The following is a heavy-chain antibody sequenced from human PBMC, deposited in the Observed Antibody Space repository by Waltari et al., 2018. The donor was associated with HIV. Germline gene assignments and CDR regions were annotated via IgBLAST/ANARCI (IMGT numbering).Heavy chain of an antibody. CDR2: IFASGSA. J-gene: IGHJ4*01. CDR1: GDLTSTYY. D-gene: IGHD3-22*01. Sequence: QLQLLESGPGLVKPSETLSLTCTVPGDLTSTYYWTWIRQPAGKGLEWIGRIFASGSANYNPSLKSRVTLSRDKSKNQFSLKLSSVTAADSAVYYCARYYYDHSGLADWGQGTLVTVSS. CDR3: ARYYYDHSGLAD. V-gene: IGHV4-4*07.